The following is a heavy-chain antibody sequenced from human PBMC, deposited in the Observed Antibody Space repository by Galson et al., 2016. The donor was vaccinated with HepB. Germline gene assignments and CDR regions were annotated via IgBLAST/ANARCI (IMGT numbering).Heavy chain of an antibody. D-gene: IGHD3-3*01. J-gene: IGHJ4*02. CDR2: ISYDGIKK. Sequence: SLRLSCAVSGFSFSSFGVHWVRQPPGKGLEWVAVISYDGIKKYYADSVRGRFTISRDTSKNTLYLQMNSLRSQDTAVYYCAKDRFLEWSLDYWGPGTLVTVSS. V-gene: IGHV3-30*18. CDR1: GFSFSSFG. CDR3: AKDRFLEWSLDY.